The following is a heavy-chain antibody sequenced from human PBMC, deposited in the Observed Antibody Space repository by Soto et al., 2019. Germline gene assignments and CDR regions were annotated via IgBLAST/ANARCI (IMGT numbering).Heavy chain of an antibody. Sequence: PSETLSLTCTVSGGCISTYFWSWIRQPPGKGLEWIGNIYYSGTTDYNPSLKSRVTLSVDASKNQFSLRLSSVTAEDTAVYYRPRVNTACRGGSCSYTYFWFDPWGQVSPVTVSS. V-gene: IGHV4-59*01. J-gene: IGHJ5*02. CDR1: GGCISTYF. CDR3: PRVNTACRGGSCSYTYFWFDP. D-gene: IGHD2-15*01. CDR2: IYYSGTT.